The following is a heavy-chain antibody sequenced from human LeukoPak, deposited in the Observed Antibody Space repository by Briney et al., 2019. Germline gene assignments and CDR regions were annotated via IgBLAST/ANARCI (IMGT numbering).Heavy chain of an antibody. Sequence: ASVKVSCKASGYTFTSYDINWVRQATGQGLERMGWMNPNSGNTGYAQKFQGRVTMTRNTSISTAYMELSSLRSEDTAVYYCAQNYGSGSPSLNWGQGTLVTVSS. J-gene: IGHJ4*02. CDR3: AQNYGSGSPSLN. CDR1: GYTFTSYD. CDR2: MNPNSGNT. V-gene: IGHV1-8*01. D-gene: IGHD3-10*01.